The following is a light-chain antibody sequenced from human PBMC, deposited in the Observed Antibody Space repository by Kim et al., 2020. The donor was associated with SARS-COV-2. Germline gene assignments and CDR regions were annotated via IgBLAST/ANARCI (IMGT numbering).Light chain of an antibody. V-gene: IGKV1-27*01. CDR1: QDISNY. J-gene: IGKJ1*01. Sequence: ASVGNRVTITCLASQDISNYLAWFQLKPGKAPKLLIYAASALQPGVPSRFSGSGSGTDFTLTVTSLQPEDVATYYCQKCDSAPWTFGQGTKVDIK. CDR3: QKCDSAPWT. CDR2: AAS.